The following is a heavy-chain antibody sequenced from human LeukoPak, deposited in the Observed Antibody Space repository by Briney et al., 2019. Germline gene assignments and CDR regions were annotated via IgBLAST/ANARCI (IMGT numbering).Heavy chain of an antibody. CDR3: ARVSYYGSGSPSADY. CDR2: INPNSGGT. D-gene: IGHD3-10*01. J-gene: IGHJ4*02. V-gene: IGHV1-2*06. CDR1: GYTFTGYY. Sequence: ASVKVSCKASGYTFTGYYMHWVRQAPGQGLEWMGRINPNSGGTNYAQKFQGRVTMTRDTSISTAYMEPSRLRSDDTAVYYCARVSYYGSGSPSADYWGQGTLVTVSS.